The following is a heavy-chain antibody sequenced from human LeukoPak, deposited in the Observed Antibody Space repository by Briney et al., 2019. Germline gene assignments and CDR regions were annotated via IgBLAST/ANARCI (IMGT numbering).Heavy chain of an antibody. Sequence: GESRKIACKVYGYSFTTYWISWVRHVPEKGLEWRGRIHPSDSYTNASPSFHGHATISADKSISTAYLQWSSLKASDTAMYYCARHALEIPGYSSSWELFQHWGQGTLVTVSS. V-gene: IGHV5-10-1*01. CDR2: IHPSDSYT. J-gene: IGHJ1*01. CDR1: GYSFTTYW. CDR3: ARHALEIPGYSSSWELFQH. D-gene: IGHD6-13*01.